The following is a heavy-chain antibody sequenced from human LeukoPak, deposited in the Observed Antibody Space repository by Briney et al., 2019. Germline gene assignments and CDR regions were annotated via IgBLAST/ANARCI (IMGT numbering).Heavy chain of an antibody. CDR2: ISGDGGST. J-gene: IGHJ4*02. V-gene: IGHV3-43*02. CDR1: GFTFADHA. Sequence: GGSLRLSCAASGFTFADHAMHWVRQAPGKGPEWVSIISGDGGSTYYADSVKGRFTISRDNSKDSLYLQMNSLRTEDTAFYYCAKDRYCFSTSCYAPFDHWGQGTLVTVSS. D-gene: IGHD2-2*01. CDR3: AKDRYCFSTSCYAPFDH.